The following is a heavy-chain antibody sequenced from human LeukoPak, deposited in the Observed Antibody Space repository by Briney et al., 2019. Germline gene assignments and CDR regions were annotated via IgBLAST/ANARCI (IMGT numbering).Heavy chain of an antibody. CDR2: IKQDGSEK. CDR1: GFTFSNSW. CDR3: ARYASRFDP. D-gene: IGHD2-8*01. V-gene: IGHV3-7*01. Sequence: GGSLRLSCAASGFTFSNSWMTWVRQAPGKGLEWVANIKQDGSEKYYVDSVKGRFTISRDNAKNLLYQQMNSLRAEDTAVYYCARYASRFDPWGQGTLVTVSS. J-gene: IGHJ5*02.